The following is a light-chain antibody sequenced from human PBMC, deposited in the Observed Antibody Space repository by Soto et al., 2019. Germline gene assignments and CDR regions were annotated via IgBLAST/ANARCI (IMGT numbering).Light chain of an antibody. CDR2: NNN. CDR3: AAWDDSLNAVV. Sequence: QSVLTQPPSASGTPGQRVTISCSGRSSNIGSNTVNWYQQVPGTAPKLRIYNNNQRPSGVPERFSGSKSGTSASLAISGLQSEDEADYYCAAWDDSLNAVVFGGVTKVTVL. V-gene: IGLV1-44*01. J-gene: IGLJ2*01. CDR1: SSNIGSNT.